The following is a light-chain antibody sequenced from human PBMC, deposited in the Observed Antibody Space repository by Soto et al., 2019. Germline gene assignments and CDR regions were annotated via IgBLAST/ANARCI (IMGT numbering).Light chain of an antibody. CDR1: DSNIGNNS. CDR3: GSWDSALSVVL. Sequence: QSVLTQPPSVSAAPGQKVTISCSGSDSNIGNNSVSWYQQLPGTAPKFLIYDNSERPSGIPDRFSASKSGTSATLGITGLQPGDEADYYCGSWDSALSVVLFGGGTKLTVL. J-gene: IGLJ2*01. V-gene: IGLV1-51*01. CDR2: DNS.